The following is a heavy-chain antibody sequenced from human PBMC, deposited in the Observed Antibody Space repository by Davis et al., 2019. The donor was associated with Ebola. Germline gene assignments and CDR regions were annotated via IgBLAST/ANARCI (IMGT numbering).Heavy chain of an antibody. CDR1: GGSISSYY. CDR3: ARGLGGDFDY. V-gene: IGHV4-59*01. D-gene: IGHD3-16*01. CDR2: IYYSGST. J-gene: IGHJ4*02. Sequence: SETLSLTCTVSGGSISSYYWSWIRQPPGKGLEWIGYIYYSGSTNYNPSLKSRVTISVDTSKNQFSLKLSSVTAADTAVYYCARGLGGDFDYWGQGTLVIVSS.